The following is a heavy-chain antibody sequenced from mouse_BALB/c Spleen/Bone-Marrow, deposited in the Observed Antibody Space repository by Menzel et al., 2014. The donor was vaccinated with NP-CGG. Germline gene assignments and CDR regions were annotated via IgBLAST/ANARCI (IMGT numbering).Heavy chain of an antibody. V-gene: IGHV1S41*01. Sequence: DLVKPGASVKLSCKASGYTFTSYRINWIKQRPGQGLEWIGRIAPGSGSTYYDEMFKGKATLTVDTSSSTACIQLSSLSSEDSAVYFCAGSYYGRAMDYWGQGTSVTVSS. J-gene: IGHJ4*01. CDR1: GYTFTSYR. CDR3: AGSYYGRAMDY. D-gene: IGHD1-1*01. CDR2: IAPGSGST.